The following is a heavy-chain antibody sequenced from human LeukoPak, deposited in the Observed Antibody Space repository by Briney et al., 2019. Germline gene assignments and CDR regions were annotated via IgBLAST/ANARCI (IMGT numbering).Heavy chain of an antibody. D-gene: IGHD4-17*01. CDR2: IDPNSGGT. V-gene: IGHV1-2*06. CDR1: GYTFTGYY. Sequence: ASVKVSCKASGYTFTGYYMHWVRQAPGQGLEWIGRIDPNSGGTNYAQKFQGRVTMTRDTSISTAYMELSRLRSDDTAVYYCARERMTTVTTDYYYMDVWGKGTTVTVSS. CDR3: ARERMTTVTTDYYYMDV. J-gene: IGHJ6*03.